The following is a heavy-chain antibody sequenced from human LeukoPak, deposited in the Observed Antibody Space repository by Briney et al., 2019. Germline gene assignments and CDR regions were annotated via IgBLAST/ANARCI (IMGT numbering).Heavy chain of an antibody. CDR1: GFSFDEYA. CDR3: AKTSTSYCTGDCLPGYFDL. V-gene: IGHV3-9*03. Sequence: PGGSLRLSCAVSGFSFDEYAMHWVRQAPGKGLEWVSGITWNRGNIRYAASVKGRFTISRDTAKNSLYLQMNSLREEDMALYYCAKTSTSYCTGDCLPGYFDLWGRGTLVTVSS. CDR2: ITWNRGNI. J-gene: IGHJ2*01. D-gene: IGHD2-21*02.